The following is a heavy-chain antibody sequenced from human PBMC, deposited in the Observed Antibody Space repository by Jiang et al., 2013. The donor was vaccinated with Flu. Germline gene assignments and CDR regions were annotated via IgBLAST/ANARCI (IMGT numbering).Heavy chain of an antibody. CDR2: ISAYNGNT. V-gene: IGHV1-18*01. D-gene: IGHD6-13*01. Sequence: SVKVSCKASGYTFTSYGISWVRQAPGQGLEWMGWISAYNGNTNYAQKLQGRVTMTTDTSTSTAYMELRSLRSDDTAVYYCARPVYSSSWYLIGNYFDYWGQGTLVTVSS. J-gene: IGHJ4*02. CDR1: GYTFTSYG. CDR3: ARPVYSSSWYLIGNYFDY.